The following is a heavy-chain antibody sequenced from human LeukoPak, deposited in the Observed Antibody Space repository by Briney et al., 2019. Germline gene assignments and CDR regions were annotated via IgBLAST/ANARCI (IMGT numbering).Heavy chain of an antibody. Sequence: PGGSLRLSCAASGFTFTNAWMSWVRQAPGKGLEWVAVIWYDGSNKYYADSVKGRFTISRDNSKNTLYLQMNSLRAEDTAVYYCARDYQLLSPMFDYWGQGTLVTVSS. D-gene: IGHD2-2*01. CDR1: GFTFTNAW. CDR2: IWYDGSNK. V-gene: IGHV3-33*08. J-gene: IGHJ4*02. CDR3: ARDYQLLSPMFDY.